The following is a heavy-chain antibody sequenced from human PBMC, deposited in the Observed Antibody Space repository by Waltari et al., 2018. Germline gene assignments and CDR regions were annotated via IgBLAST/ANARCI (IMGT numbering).Heavy chain of an antibody. Sequence: EVQLVESGGGLVQPGRSLRLSCAASGFTFDDYAMHWVRQAPGKGLEWVSGISWNSGSIGYADSEKGRFTISRDNAKNSLYLQMNSLRAEDTALYYCAKSPLLSAYFDYWGQGTLVTVSS. CDR1: GFTFDDYA. CDR2: ISWNSGSI. V-gene: IGHV3-9*01. D-gene: IGHD2-15*01. J-gene: IGHJ4*02. CDR3: AKSPLLSAYFDY.